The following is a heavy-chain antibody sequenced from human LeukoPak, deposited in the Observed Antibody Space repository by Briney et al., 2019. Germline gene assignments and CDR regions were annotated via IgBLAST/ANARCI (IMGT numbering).Heavy chain of an antibody. CDR2: ISGSGGST. CDR3: ARDRYYYDSSGYSPWFDP. CDR1: GFTFSSYG. J-gene: IGHJ5*02. Sequence: GGSLRLSCAASGFTFSSYGMSWVRQAPGKGLEWVSAISGSGGSTYYADSVKGRFTISRDNSKNTLYLQMNSLRAEDTAVYYCARDRYYYDSSGYSPWFDPWGQGTLVTVSS. V-gene: IGHV3-23*01. D-gene: IGHD3-22*01.